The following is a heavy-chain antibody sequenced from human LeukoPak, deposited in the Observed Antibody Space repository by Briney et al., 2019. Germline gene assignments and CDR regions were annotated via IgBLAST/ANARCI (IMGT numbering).Heavy chain of an antibody. CDR3: AKGKGDYGDYLYYFDY. V-gene: IGHV3-23*01. CDR1: GFTFSSYA. J-gene: IGHJ4*02. D-gene: IGHD4-17*01. Sequence: PGGSLRLSCAASGFTFSSYAMSWVRQAPGKGLEWVSAISGSGGSTYYADSVKGRFTISRDNSKNTLYLQMNSLRAEDTAVYYCAKGKGDYGDYLYYFDYWGQETLVTVSS. CDR2: ISGSGGST.